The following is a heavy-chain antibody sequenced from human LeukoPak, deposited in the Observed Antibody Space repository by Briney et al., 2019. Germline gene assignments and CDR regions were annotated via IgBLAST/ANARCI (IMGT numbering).Heavy chain of an antibody. V-gene: IGHV1-2*02. D-gene: IGHD6-13*01. CDR2: INPNSGGT. J-gene: IGHJ6*02. Sequence: ASVKVSCKASGYTFTGYYMHWVRQAPGQGLEWMGWINPNSGGTNYAQKFQGRVTMTRDTSISTAYMELSRLRSDDTAVYYCARDQEQRLVPLGDYYGMDVWGQGTTVTVSS. CDR1: GYTFTGYY. CDR3: ARDQEQRLVPLGDYYGMDV.